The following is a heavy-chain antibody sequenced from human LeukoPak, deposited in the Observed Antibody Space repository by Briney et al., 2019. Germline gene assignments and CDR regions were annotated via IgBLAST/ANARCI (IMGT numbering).Heavy chain of an antibody. CDR1: GGSISSSNYY. V-gene: IGHV4-39*01. D-gene: IGHD3-10*01. Sequence: SETLSLTCTVSGGSISSSNYYWGWIRQPPGKGLEWIGSIYYSGSTYYNPSLKSRVTISVDTSKNQFSLKLSSVTAADTAVYYCAARPPYYYGSGSYYKPDYWGQGTLVTVSS. J-gene: IGHJ4*02. CDR2: IYYSGST. CDR3: AARPPYYYGSGSYYKPDY.